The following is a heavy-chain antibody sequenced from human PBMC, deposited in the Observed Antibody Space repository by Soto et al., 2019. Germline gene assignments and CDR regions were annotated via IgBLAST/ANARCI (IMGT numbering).Heavy chain of an antibody. CDR3: ARRPLKSNAVDGSAY. J-gene: IGHJ4*02. D-gene: IGHD6-19*01. Sequence: SEALSLTCAVYGGSFSGYYWSWIRQPPGKGLEWIGEINHSGSTNYNPSLKSRVTISVDTSKNQFSLKLSSVTAADTAVYYCARRPLKSNAVDGSAYWGQGTLVPVSS. V-gene: IGHV4-34*01. CDR2: INHSGST. CDR1: GGSFSGYY.